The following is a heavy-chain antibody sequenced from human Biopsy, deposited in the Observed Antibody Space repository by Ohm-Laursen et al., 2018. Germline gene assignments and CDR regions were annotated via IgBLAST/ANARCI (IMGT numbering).Heavy chain of an antibody. V-gene: IGHV4-39*01. D-gene: IGHD3-3*01. CDR3: ARHSLDDFWSGAHYYFDY. CDR1: GGSISSRNHY. CDR2: DYYSGSK. Sequence: SDTLSLTCSVSGGSISSRNHYWGWLRQPPGKGLEWIGRDYYSGSKFYNSSLESRVTVSVDTSKNQFHLRLTSMSASDTAVYYCARHSLDDFWSGAHYYFDYWGLGTLVTVSS. J-gene: IGHJ4*02.